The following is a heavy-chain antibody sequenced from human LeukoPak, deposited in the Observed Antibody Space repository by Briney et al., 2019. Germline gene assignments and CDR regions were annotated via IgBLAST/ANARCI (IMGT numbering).Heavy chain of an antibody. J-gene: IGHJ5*02. D-gene: IGHD6-19*01. V-gene: IGHV3-23*01. CDR1: GFTFGSYA. Sequence: PGGSLRLSCAASGFTFGSYAMSWVRQAPGKGLEWVSGISGSGSSTYYADSVKGRCTISRDNSKSTLYQQMNSLRAEDTAVYYCAKDGEQWLDLNWFDPWGQGTLVTVSP. CDR3: AKDGEQWLDLNWFDP. CDR2: ISGSGSST.